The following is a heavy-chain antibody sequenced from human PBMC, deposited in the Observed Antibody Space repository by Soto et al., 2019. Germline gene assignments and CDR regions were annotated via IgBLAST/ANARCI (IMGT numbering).Heavy chain of an antibody. V-gene: IGHV3-21*01. J-gene: IGHJ6*03. CDR1: GFTFSSYS. D-gene: IGHD2-2*01. Sequence: EVQLVESGGGLVKPGGSLRLSCAASGFTFSSYSMNWVRQAPGKGLEWVSSISSSSSYIYYADSVKGRFTISRDNAKNSLYPQINSLRGEDTAVYYCASGPYCSSTSCYADYYYYYYMDVWGKGTTVTVSS. CDR3: ASGPYCSSTSCYADYYYYYYMDV. CDR2: ISSSSSYI.